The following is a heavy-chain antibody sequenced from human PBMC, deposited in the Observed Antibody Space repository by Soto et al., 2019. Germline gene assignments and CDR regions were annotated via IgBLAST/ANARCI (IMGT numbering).Heavy chain of an antibody. Sequence: QVQLVQSGAEVRKPGSLVKVSCTTFGAALSNHFISWVRLAPGQGLEWMGRITPILGIPNYSQNFQGRVTMTADRSTKTIYMELSSLRSDDTAVYYCARGGSVDYGVYNYWGQGTLVTVSS. CDR3: ARGGSVDYGVYNY. D-gene: IGHD4-17*01. CDR2: ITPILGIP. CDR1: GAALSNHF. J-gene: IGHJ4*02. V-gene: IGHV1-69*02.